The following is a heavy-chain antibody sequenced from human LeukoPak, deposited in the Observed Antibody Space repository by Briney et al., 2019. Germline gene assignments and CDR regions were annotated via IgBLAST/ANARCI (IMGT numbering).Heavy chain of an antibody. CDR2: MNPNSGNT. D-gene: IGHD3-22*01. CDR1: GYIFTSHK. CDR3: ARGGKYDSSGYYPNWFDP. V-gene: IGHV1-8*01. Sequence: GASVKVSCKASGYIFTSHKIHWVRQAPGQGLEWMGWMNPNSGNTGYAQKFQGRVTMTRNTSISTAYMELSSLRSEDTAVYYCARGGKYDSSGYYPNWFDPWGQGTLVTVSS. J-gene: IGHJ5*02.